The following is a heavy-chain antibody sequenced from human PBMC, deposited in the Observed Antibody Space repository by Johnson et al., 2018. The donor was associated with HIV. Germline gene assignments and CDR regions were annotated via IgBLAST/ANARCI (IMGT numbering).Heavy chain of an antibody. Sequence: QMQLVESGGGVVQPGRSLRLSCASSGFTFSSYAMHWVRQAPGKGLKWVAVISYDGNNKYYADSVKGRFTISRDNSKNTLYLQMNSLRAEDTAVYYCAREDQNWNYDHAFDIWGQGTMVTVSS. CDR3: AREDQNWNYDHAFDI. D-gene: IGHD1-7*01. CDR2: ISYDGNNK. J-gene: IGHJ3*02. V-gene: IGHV3-30-3*01. CDR1: GFTFSSYA.